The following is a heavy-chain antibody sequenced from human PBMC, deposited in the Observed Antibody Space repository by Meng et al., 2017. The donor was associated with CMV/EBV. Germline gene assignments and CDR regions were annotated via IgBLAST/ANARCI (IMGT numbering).Heavy chain of an antibody. CDR2: INCDTGGT. D-gene: IGHD3-16*01. CDR3: ARERKGDGWFDP. CDR1: GYTLTGYY. V-gene: IGHV1-2*02. J-gene: IGHJ5*02. Sequence: ASVKVSCKASGYTLTGYYMHWVRQAPGQGLEWVGCINCDTGGTKYAQKFQDRVTMTRDMSISAAYMDLSRLRADDTAVYYCARERKGDGWFDPWGQGTLVTVSS.